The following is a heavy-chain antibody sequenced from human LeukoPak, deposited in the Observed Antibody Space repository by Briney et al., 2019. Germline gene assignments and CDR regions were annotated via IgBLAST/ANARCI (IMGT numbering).Heavy chain of an antibody. Sequence: GGSPRLSCEASGFDFRNYYMSWVRQAPGKGLEWLANIKYDGTYTNYKDSVKGRLTLSRDNAKNSVYLQMNSLRAEDTAVYYCTRDEGATVATYRFDFWGRGTLVTVS. D-gene: IGHD4-23*01. CDR3: TRDEGATVATYRFDF. CDR2: IKYDGTYT. CDR1: GFDFRNYY. V-gene: IGHV3-7*01. J-gene: IGHJ4*02.